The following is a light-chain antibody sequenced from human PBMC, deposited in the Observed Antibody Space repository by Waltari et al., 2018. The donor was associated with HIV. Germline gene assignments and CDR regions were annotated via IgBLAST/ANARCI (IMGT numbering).Light chain of an antibody. Sequence: QSALTQPASVSGPPGQSITIPCTGTSDDIGGSNLVSWYQHHPGKAPRLIIFDLYKRPAGIPDRFSGSKSGYTASLTISGLRTEDEADYFCCSKSTIYFGVLFGGGTTLTVL. CDR3: CSKSTIYFGVL. CDR2: DLY. CDR1: SDDIGGSNL. V-gene: IGLV2-23*02. J-gene: IGLJ2*01.